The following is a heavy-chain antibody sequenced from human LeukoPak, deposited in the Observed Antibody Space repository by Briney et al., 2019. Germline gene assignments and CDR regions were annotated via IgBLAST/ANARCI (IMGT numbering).Heavy chain of an antibody. CDR2: INQDGSEN. D-gene: IGHD6-13*01. V-gene: IGHV3-7*01. CDR3: VRAGGSSWSDF. Sequence: PGGSLRLSCAASGFTFSSYWMSWVRQSPGKGLEWVANINQDGSENHYVDSVKGRFAISTDNAKNSVFVQMNGLRVEDTAVYYCVRAGGSSWSDFWGQGTLVTVSS. CDR1: GFTFSSYW. J-gene: IGHJ4*02.